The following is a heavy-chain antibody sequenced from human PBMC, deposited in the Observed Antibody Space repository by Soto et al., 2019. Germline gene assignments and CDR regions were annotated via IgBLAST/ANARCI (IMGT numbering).Heavy chain of an antibody. V-gene: IGHV3-23*01. CDR1: GFTFSSYA. Sequence: PGGSLRLSCAASGFTFSSYAMSWVRRAPGKGLEWVSAISGSGGSTYYADSVKGRFTISRDNSKNTLYLQMNSLRAEDTAVYYCANKKRAVAGIFYYWGQGTLVTVSS. J-gene: IGHJ4*02. CDR3: ANKKRAVAGIFYY. CDR2: ISGSGGST. D-gene: IGHD6-19*01.